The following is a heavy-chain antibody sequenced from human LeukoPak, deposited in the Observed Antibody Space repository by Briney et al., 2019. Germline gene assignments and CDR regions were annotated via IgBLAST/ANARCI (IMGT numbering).Heavy chain of an antibody. V-gene: IGHV4-61*01. D-gene: IGHD3-10*01. J-gene: IGHJ4*02. CDR3: ARGYGSGSYWAH. CDR1: GGSVSSGSYY. CDR2: INRGGTT. Sequence: PSETLSLTCTVSGGSVSSGSYYWSWIRQPPGKGLEWIGEINRGGTTNYNPSLKSRVTMSLDTSKNQFSLRLNSVTAADTAVYYCARGYGSGSYWAHWGQGTLVTVSS.